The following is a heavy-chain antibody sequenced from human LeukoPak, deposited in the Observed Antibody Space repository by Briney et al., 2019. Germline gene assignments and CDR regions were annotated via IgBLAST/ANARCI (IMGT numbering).Heavy chain of an antibody. CDR3: ARGPDASGIYRPGDY. J-gene: IGHJ4*02. V-gene: IGHV3-74*01. CDR1: GFTLSSYA. D-gene: IGHD3-10*01. CDR2: INSDGSST. Sequence: GGSLRLSCGASGFTLSSYAMSWVRQAPGKGLVWVSRINSDGSSTSYAESVKGRFTISRDNANNILFLQMNSLRAEDTAVYYCARGPDASGIYRPGDYWGQGTLVTVSS.